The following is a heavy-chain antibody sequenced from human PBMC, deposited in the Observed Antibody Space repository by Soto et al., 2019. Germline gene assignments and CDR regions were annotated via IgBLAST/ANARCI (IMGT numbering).Heavy chain of an antibody. CDR1: GGSISGYY. CDR2: IYTSGST. J-gene: IGHJ5*02. D-gene: IGHD4-17*01. CDR3: ARDLAVTTIWFDP. Sequence: QVQLQESGPGLVKPSETLSLTCTVSGGSISGYYWTWIRQPAGKGLEWIGRIYTSGSTNYNPSLKSRVTMTVDTSKNQFSLKLSSVTAADTAVYYCARDLAVTTIWFDPWGQGTLVTVSS. V-gene: IGHV4-4*07.